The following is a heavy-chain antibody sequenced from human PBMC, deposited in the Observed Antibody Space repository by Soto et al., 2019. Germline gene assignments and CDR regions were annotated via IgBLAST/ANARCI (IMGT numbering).Heavy chain of an antibody. J-gene: IGHJ4*02. CDR2: ISGSGGST. D-gene: IGHD3-16*01. Sequence: LRLSCAASGFTISSYAMSWVRQAPGKGLEWVSGISGSGGSTYFADSVKGRFTISRDNSKNTLYLQMNSLRAEDTAVYYCAKGRAARGPGLYYFDYWGQGTLVTVSS. V-gene: IGHV3-23*01. CDR3: AKGRAARGPGLYYFDY. CDR1: GFTISSYA.